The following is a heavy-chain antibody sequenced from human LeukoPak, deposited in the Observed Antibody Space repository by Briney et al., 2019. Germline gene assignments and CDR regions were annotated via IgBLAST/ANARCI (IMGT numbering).Heavy chain of an antibody. CDR2: FDPEDDET. Sequence: ASVKVSCKVSGYTLTELSMHWVRQAPGKGLEWMGGFDPEDDETIYAQKFQGRVTMTEDTSTDTAYMELSSLRSEDTAVYYCARAEGYSSRVYYYYGMDVWGQGTTVTVSS. V-gene: IGHV1-24*01. J-gene: IGHJ6*02. CDR3: ARAEGYSSRVYYYYGMDV. CDR1: GYTLTELS. D-gene: IGHD6-13*01.